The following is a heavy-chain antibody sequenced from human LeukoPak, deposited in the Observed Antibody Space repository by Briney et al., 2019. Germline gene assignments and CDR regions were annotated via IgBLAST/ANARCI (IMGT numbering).Heavy chain of an antibody. CDR1: GGSFSGYY. Sequence: SETLSLTCAVYGGSFSGYYWSWIRQPPEKGLEWIGEINHSGSTSYNPSLKSRVTISVDTSKNQFSLKLSSVTAADTAVYYCARGSGSYYYYYGMDVWGKGTTVTVSS. D-gene: IGHD1-26*01. V-gene: IGHV4-34*01. J-gene: IGHJ6*04. CDR3: ARGSGSYYYYYGMDV. CDR2: INHSGST.